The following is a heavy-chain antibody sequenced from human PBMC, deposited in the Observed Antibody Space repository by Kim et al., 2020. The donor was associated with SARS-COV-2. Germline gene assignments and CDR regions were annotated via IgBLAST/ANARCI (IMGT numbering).Heavy chain of an antibody. CDR2: K. J-gene: IGHJ6*02. Sequence: KAYADSVKGRFTTSRDNSKNTLYLQMNSLRAEDTAVYYCARTPSYYYGMDVWGQGTTVTVSS. V-gene: IGHV3-33*01. CDR3: ARTPSYYYGMDV.